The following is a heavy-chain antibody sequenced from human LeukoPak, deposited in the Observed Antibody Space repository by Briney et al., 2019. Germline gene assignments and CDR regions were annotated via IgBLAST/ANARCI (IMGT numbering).Heavy chain of an antibody. V-gene: IGHV4-59*01. CDR1: GGSISSYY. D-gene: IGHD3-10*01. J-gene: IGHJ4*02. CDR3: ARWYYGSGSYYSTGFDY. CDR2: IYYSGST. Sequence: SETLSLTCTVSGGSISSYYWSWIRQPPGKGLEWIGYIYYSGSTNYNPSLKSRVTISVDTSKNQFSLKLSSVTAADTAVYYCARWYYGSGSYYSTGFDYWGQGTLVTVSS.